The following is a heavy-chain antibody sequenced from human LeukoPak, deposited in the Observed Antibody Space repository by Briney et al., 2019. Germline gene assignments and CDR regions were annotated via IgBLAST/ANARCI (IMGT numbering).Heavy chain of an antibody. Sequence: SETLSLTCTVSGGSISSYYWSWIRQPPGKGLEWIGYIYYSGSTNYNPSLKSRVTISVDTSKNQFSLKLSSVTAADTAVYYCARVHGLYYYGMDVWGQGTTVTVS. CDR1: GGSISSYY. D-gene: IGHD4-17*01. J-gene: IGHJ6*02. V-gene: IGHV4-59*01. CDR2: IYYSGST. CDR3: ARVHGLYYYGMDV.